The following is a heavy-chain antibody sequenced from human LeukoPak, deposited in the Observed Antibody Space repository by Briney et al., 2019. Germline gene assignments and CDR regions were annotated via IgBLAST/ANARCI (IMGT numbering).Heavy chain of an antibody. D-gene: IGHD3-16*01. V-gene: IGHV3-7*04. Sequence: GGSLRLSCAASGLTFSSSWMTWVRPAPGKGLEWVAVIRPDGSEAAYVDSVIGRFTISRDNAKNSLFLQMISLRVEDTAVYYCTGDRAYKTFDYWGQGALVTV. CDR1: GLTFSSSW. J-gene: IGHJ4*02. CDR3: TGDRAYKTFDY. CDR2: IRPDGSEA.